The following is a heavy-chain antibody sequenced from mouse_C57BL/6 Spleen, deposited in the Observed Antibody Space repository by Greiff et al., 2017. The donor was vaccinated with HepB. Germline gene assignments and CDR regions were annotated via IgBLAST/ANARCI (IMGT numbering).Heavy chain of an antibody. CDR2: IDPETGGT. CDR1: GYTFTDYE. J-gene: IGHJ2*01. CDR3: TGCTTVVATRYFDY. V-gene: IGHV1-15*01. D-gene: IGHD1-1*01. Sequence: VQLQESGAELVRPGASVTLSCKASGYTFTDYEMHWVKQTPVHGLEWIGAIDPETGGTAYNQKFKGKAILTADKSSSTAYMELRSLTSEDSAVYYCTGCTTVVATRYFDYWGQGTTLTVSS.